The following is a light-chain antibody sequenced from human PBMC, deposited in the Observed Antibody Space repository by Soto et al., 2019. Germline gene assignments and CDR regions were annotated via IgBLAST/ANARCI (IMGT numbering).Light chain of an antibody. V-gene: IGLV2-14*01. CDR1: SSDVGGYNY. J-gene: IGLJ2*01. Sequence: QSVLTQPASVSGSPGQSITISCTGTSSDVGGYNYVSWYQQHPGKAPKLLIYEVSHRPSGVSNRFSGSKSGNTASLTISGLQAEDEADYYCNSYTNSSAVVFGGGTKVTVL. CDR3: NSYTNSSAVV. CDR2: EVS.